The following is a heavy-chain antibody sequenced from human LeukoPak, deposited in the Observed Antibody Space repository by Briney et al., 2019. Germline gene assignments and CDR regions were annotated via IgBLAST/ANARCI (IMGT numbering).Heavy chain of an antibody. J-gene: IGHJ6*03. V-gene: IGHV3-30*01. D-gene: IGHD3-10*01. CDR2: MSFDGSHM. CDR1: EFTFSTHA. CDR3: ARGGTYYYQYYYMDV. Sequence: GGSLRLSCTASEFTFSTHAMNWVRQAPGKGLDWVAVMSFDGSHMYYADSVKGRFTISRDNSNNTLFLQMNSLNVDDTAVYHCARGGTYYYQYYYMDVWGKGTTVTVSS.